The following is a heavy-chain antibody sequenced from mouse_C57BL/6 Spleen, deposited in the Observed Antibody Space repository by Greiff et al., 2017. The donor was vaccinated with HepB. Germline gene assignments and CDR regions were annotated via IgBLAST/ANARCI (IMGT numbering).Heavy chain of an antibody. CDR3: ALYGSSYVFAY. D-gene: IGHD1-1*01. J-gene: IGHJ3*01. CDR1: GYTFTSYW. CDR2: IDPSDSYT. V-gene: IGHV1-59*01. Sequence: VQLQQPGAELVRPGTSVKLSCKASGYTFTSYWMHWVKQRPGQGLEWIGVIDPSDSYTNYNQKFKGKATLTVDTSSSTAYMQLSSLTSEDSAVYYCALYGSSYVFAYWGQGTLVTVSA.